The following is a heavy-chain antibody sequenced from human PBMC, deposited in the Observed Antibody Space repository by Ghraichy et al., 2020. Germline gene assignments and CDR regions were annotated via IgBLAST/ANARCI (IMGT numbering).Heavy chain of an antibody. CDR2: ISSSSSAI. Sequence: GGSLRLSCAASGFIFSSYSMNWVRQAPGKGLEWVSYISSSSSAIFYADSVKGRFTISRDNAKNSLYLQMDSLRDEDTAMYYCARDHLYYDFWRGYNDYWGQGTLVTVSS. CDR1: GFIFSSYS. CDR3: ARDHLYYDFWRGYNDY. J-gene: IGHJ4*02. V-gene: IGHV3-48*02. D-gene: IGHD3-3*01.